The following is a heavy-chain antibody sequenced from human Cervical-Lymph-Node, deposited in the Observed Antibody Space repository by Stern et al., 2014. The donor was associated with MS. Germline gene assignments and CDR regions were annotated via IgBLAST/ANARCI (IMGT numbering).Heavy chain of an antibody. D-gene: IGHD3-3*01. CDR1: GFSFDDFA. CDR3: VKGGYDFWSGYFGH. J-gene: IGHJ4*02. V-gene: IGHV3-9*01. CDR2: LSWNTDTI. Sequence: EVQLLESGGGLVQPGGSLRLSCAASGFSFDDFAMHWVRQAPGKGLEWVSGLSWNTDTIKYADSVKGRFTVSRDNAKNSLHLQMKSLRADDTALYYCVKGGYDFWSGYFGHWGQGTLVTVSS.